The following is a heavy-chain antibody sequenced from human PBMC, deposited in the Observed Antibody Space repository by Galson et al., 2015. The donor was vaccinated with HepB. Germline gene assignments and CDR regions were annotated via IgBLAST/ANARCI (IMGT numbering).Heavy chain of an antibody. CDR2: IIPMLAIA. J-gene: IGHJ6*03. Sequence: SVKVSCKASGGTFSSYAINWVRQAPGQGLEWLGGIIPMLAIAHYAQKFQGRVTITADKSTSTAYMELSSLRSEDTAVYYCARSPGTHPNYYYYYMDVWGKGTTVTVSS. V-gene: IGHV1-69*10. CDR1: GGTFSSYA. CDR3: ARSPGTHPNYYYYYMDV. D-gene: IGHD3/OR15-3a*01.